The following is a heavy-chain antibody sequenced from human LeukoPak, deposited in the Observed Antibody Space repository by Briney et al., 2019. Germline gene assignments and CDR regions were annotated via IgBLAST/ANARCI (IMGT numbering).Heavy chain of an antibody. Sequence: GGSLRLSCAASGFTVSSNYMSWVRQAPGKGLEWVSVLYSGGSTYYADSVKGRFTISRDNSKNTLYLQMNSLRAEDTAVYYCARDRGGSYGVDYWGQGTLVTVSS. V-gene: IGHV3-53*01. CDR3: ARDRGGSYGVDY. J-gene: IGHJ4*02. D-gene: IGHD3-10*01. CDR1: GFTVSSNY. CDR2: LYSGGST.